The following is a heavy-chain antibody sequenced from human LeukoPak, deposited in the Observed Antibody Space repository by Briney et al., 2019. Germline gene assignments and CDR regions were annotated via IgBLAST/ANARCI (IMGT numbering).Heavy chain of an antibody. CDR2: IYYSGST. D-gene: IGHD3-10*01. CDR1: GGSISSYY. CDR3: ARGLWFGELFGVIFDY. V-gene: IGHV4-59*01. Sequence: SETLSPTCTVSGGSISSYYWSWIRQPPGKGLEWIGYIYYSGSTNYNPSLKSRVTISVDTSKNQFSLKLSSVTAADTAVYYCARGLWFGELFGVIFDYWGQGTLVTISS. J-gene: IGHJ4*02.